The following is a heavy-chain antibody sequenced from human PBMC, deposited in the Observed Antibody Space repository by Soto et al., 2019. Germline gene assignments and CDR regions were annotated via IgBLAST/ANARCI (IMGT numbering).Heavy chain of an antibody. D-gene: IGHD3-3*01. CDR2: IWYDGSNK. CDR1: GFTFSSYG. J-gene: IGHJ6*02. V-gene: IGHV3-33*01. CDR3: ARDSNYDGYGMDV. Sequence: QVQLVESGGGVVQPGRSLRLSCAASGFTFSSYGMHWVRQAPGKGLEWVAVIWYDGSNKYYADSVKGRFTISRDNSKNTLYLQMNSLRAEDTAVYYCARDSNYDGYGMDVWGQGTTVTVSS.